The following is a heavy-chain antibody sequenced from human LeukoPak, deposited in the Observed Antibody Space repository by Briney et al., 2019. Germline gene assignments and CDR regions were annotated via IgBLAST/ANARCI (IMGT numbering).Heavy chain of an antibody. V-gene: IGHV3-7*01. D-gene: IGHD1-14*01. CDR3: ARRKEVQTTFDC. CDR1: GFIFSNYY. Sequence: GGSLRLSCAASGFIFSNYYMGWVRQAPGKVLEWVANIQEDGSATYYVDSVKGRFTISRDNAKNSLDLQMNSLRAEDTAVYFCARRKEVQTTFDCWGQGTLVTVSS. J-gene: IGHJ4*02. CDR2: IQEDGSAT.